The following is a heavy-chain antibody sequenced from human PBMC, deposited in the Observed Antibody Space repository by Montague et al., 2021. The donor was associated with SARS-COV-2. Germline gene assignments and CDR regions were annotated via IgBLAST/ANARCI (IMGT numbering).Heavy chain of an antibody. CDR3: ARDLFWGTDSGTQQRRDY. D-gene: IGHD3-16*01. V-gene: IGHV3-33*01. CDR2: IWYDGSNK. CDR1: GFTFSSYG. Sequence: SLRLSCAASGFTFSSYGMHWVCQAPGKGLEWVAVIWYDGSNKYYADSVKGRFTISRDNSKNTLYLQMNSLRAEDTAVYYCARDLFWGTDSGTQQRRDYWGQGTLVTVSS. J-gene: IGHJ4*02.